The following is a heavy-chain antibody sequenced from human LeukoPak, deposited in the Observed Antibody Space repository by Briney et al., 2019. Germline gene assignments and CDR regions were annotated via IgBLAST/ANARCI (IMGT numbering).Heavy chain of an antibody. D-gene: IGHD3-22*01. J-gene: IGHJ4*02. CDR3: ARGFYPYYYDSSGYYFEDY. CDR1: GGSISSGGYS. Sequence: TSETLSLTCAVSGGSISSGGYSWSWIRQPPGKGLEWIGYIYHSGSTYYNPSLKSRVTISVDRSKNQFSLKLSSVTAADTAVYYCARGFYPYYYDSSGYYFEDYWGQGTLVTVSS. CDR2: IYHSGST. V-gene: IGHV4-30-2*01.